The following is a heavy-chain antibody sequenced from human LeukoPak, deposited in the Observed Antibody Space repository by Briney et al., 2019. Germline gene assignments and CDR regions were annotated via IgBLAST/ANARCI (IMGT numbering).Heavy chain of an antibody. Sequence: SVKVSCKASGGTFSSYAISWVRQAPGQGLEWMGRIIPILGIANYAQKFQGRVTITADKSTSTAYMELSSLRSEDTAVYYCAREGIAAAVGYFDYWGRGTLVTVSS. CDR1: GGTFSSYA. CDR3: AREGIAAAVGYFDY. CDR2: IIPILGIA. J-gene: IGHJ4*02. D-gene: IGHD6-13*01. V-gene: IGHV1-69*04.